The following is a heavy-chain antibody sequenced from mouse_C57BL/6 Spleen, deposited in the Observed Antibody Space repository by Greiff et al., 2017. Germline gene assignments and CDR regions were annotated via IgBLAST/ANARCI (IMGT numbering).Heavy chain of an antibody. D-gene: IGHD1-1*01. V-gene: IGHV3-6*01. CDR3: ARGLFITTVDAWFAY. CDR1: GYSITSCYY. J-gene: IGHJ3*01. CDR2: ISYDGSN. Sequence: EVQLQQSGPGLVKPSQSLSLTCSVTGYSITSCYYWNWIRQFPGNKLEWMGYISYDGSNNYNPSLKNRISITRDTAKNQFFLKLNSVTTEDTATYYCARGLFITTVDAWFAYWGQGTLVTVSA.